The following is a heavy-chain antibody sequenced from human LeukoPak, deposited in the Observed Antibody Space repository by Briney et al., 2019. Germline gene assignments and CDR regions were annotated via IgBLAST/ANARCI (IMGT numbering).Heavy chain of an antibody. J-gene: IGHJ4*02. D-gene: IGHD2-2*01. CDR2: INAGNGNT. CDR3: ARNEGVLALVLDY. V-gene: IGHV1-3*01. CDR1: GYTFTSYA. Sequence: ASVKVSCKASGYTFTSYAMHWVRQAPVQRLEWMGWINAGNGNTKYSQKFQGRVTITRDTSASTAYMELSSLRSEDTAVYYCARNEGVLALVLDYWGQGTLVTVSS.